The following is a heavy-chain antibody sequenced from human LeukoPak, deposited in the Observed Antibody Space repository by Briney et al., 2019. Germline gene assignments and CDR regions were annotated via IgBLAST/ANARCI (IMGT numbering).Heavy chain of an antibody. D-gene: IGHD3-10*01. CDR1: GGTFSSYA. CDR2: IIPIFGTA. Sequence: SVKVSCKASGGTFSSYAISWVRQAPGQGLEWMGGIIPIFGTANYAQKFQGRVTITTDESTSTAYVELSSLRSEDTAVYYCARGDYYGSGSYYKKTVDYWGQGTLVTVSS. J-gene: IGHJ4*02. V-gene: IGHV1-69*05. CDR3: ARGDYYGSGSYYKKTVDY.